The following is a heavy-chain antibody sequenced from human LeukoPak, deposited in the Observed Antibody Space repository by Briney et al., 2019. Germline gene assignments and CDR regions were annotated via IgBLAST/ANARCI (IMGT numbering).Heavy chain of an antibody. CDR1: GFTVSSKY. J-gene: IGHJ4*02. V-gene: IGHV3-66*01. Sequence: GGSLRLSRAVSGFTVSSKYMSWVRQAPGKGLEWVSVIYSGGSTYYADSVKGRFTISRDNSKNTLYLQMNSLRAEDTAVYYCATESVTVTGGMGYSDYWGQGTLVTVSS. CDR3: ATESVTVTGGMGYSDY. D-gene: IGHD2-21*02. CDR2: IYSGGST.